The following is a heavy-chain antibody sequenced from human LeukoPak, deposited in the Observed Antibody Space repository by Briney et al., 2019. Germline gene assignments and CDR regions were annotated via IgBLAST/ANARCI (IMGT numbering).Heavy chain of an antibody. CDR2: INPNSGGT. V-gene: IGHV1-2*02. D-gene: IGHD2-8*02. Sequence: GASVKASCKASGYTFTAHYIHWVRQAPGQGLEWMGWINPNSGGTNYAQKLQGRVTMTRDTSISTVYMELNGLRSDDTATYYCVTSGALGQGTLVTVSS. CDR1: GYTFTAHY. CDR3: VTSGA. J-gene: IGHJ5*02.